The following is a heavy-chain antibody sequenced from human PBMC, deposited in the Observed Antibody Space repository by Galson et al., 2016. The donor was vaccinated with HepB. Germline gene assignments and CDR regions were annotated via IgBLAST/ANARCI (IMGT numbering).Heavy chain of an antibody. J-gene: IGHJ4*02. V-gene: IGHV5-51*01. D-gene: IGHD2-15*01. CDR1: RDLLRNYW. Sequence: QSGAEVKKPGESLKISCAGPRDLLRNYWIGWVRQQPGKGLEWMGIIYPRDSDTRYSPSFQGQITISADDPINTAYLQWSSLKVSDTAIYYCVRQVVGAANFEYWGQGTLVTVSS. CDR2: IYPRDSDT. CDR3: VRQVVGAANFEY.